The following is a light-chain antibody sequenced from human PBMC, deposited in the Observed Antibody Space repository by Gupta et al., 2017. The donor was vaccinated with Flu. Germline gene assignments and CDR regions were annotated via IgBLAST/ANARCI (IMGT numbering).Light chain of an antibody. J-gene: IGKJ1*01. CDR1: QSISSY. Sequence: GDRVTITCRASQSISSYLNWYQQKPGKAPKLLIYAASSLQSGVPSRFSCSGSGTDFTLSISSLQPEDFATYYCQQSYSSPRTFGQGTKVEIK. CDR2: AAS. CDR3: QQSYSSPRT. V-gene: IGKV1-39*01.